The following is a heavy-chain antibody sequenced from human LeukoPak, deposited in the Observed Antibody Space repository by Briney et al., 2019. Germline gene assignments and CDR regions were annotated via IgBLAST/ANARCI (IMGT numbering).Heavy chain of an antibody. Sequence: SETLSLTCTVSGGSISSHYWSWIRQPPGKGLEWIGYIYYSGSTNYNPSLKSRVTISADTSKNQFSLKLSSVTAADTAVYYCARLTTGYFDYWGQGTLVTVSS. CDR2: IYYSGST. D-gene: IGHD1-1*01. CDR3: ARLTTGYFDY. V-gene: IGHV4-59*11. J-gene: IGHJ4*02. CDR1: GGSISSHY.